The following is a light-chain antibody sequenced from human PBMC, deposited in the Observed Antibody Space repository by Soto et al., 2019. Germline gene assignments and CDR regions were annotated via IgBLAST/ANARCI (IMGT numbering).Light chain of an antibody. Sequence: EIVMTQSPATLSVSPGERATLSCRASQSITRNLAWYQQSPGQAPRLLIYGASTRATGIPARFSGSGSGTEFTLTISSLQSEDFAVYYCQQYNNWPWTFGQGTKVDI. J-gene: IGKJ1*01. V-gene: IGKV3-15*01. CDR3: QQYNNWPWT. CDR1: QSITRN. CDR2: GAS.